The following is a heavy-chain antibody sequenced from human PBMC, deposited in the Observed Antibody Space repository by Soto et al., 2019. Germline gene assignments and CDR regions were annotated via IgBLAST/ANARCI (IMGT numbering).Heavy chain of an antibody. Sequence: PGGSLSLSCAASGFLFSHRSMIWARQAPGKGLEWVAYICPRGITTYYADSVKGRFTLSRDNAHNSLYLQMDSLRDDDTAVYYCARVDGPTVETMFFDYWGQGIPVTVSS. J-gene: IGHJ4*02. D-gene: IGHD5-12*01. CDR1: GFLFSHRS. CDR2: ICPRGITT. CDR3: ARVDGPTVETMFFDY. V-gene: IGHV3-48*02.